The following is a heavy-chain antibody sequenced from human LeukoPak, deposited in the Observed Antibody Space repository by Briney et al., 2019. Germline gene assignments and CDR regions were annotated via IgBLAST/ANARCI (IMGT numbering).Heavy chain of an antibody. D-gene: IGHD5-24*01. CDR1: GYTFTGHY. V-gene: IGHV1-2*02. Sequence: ASVKVSCKASGYTFTGHYLHWVRQAPGQGLEWMGCVNPNSGDTNYAQKFQGSVTMTRDTSISTVYMELSRLRSDDTAVYYCARSKDIRMGSKRGIEMDYWGQGTLVTVSS. CDR3: ARSKDIRMGSKRGIEMDY. J-gene: IGHJ4*02. CDR2: VNPNSGDT.